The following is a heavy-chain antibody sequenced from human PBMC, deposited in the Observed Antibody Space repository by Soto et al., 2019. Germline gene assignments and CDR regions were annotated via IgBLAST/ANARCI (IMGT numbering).Heavy chain of an antibody. CDR3: ARDTNMPTYYYDSSGYYANQFDY. D-gene: IGHD3-22*01. Sequence: ASVKVSCKASGYTFTSYGISWVQQAPGQGLEWMGWISAYNGNTNYAQKLQGRVTMTTDTSTSTAYMELRSLRAEDTAVYYCARDTNMPTYYYDSSGYYANQFDYWGQGTLVTVSS. V-gene: IGHV1-18*01. CDR2: ISAYNGNT. J-gene: IGHJ4*02. CDR1: GYTFTSYG.